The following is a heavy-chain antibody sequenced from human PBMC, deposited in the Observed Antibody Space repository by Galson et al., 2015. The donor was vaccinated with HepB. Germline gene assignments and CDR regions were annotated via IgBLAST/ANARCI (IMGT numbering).Heavy chain of an antibody. CDR3: ARGVAAAWDIWYFDL. V-gene: IGHV3-7*03. D-gene: IGHD6-13*01. CDR2: IKQDGSEK. Sequence: SLRLSCAASGFTFSSYWMSWVRQAPGKGLEWVANIKQDGSEKYYVDSVKGRFTISRDNAKNSLYLQMNSLRAEDTAVYYCARGVAAAWDIWYFDLWGRGTLVTVSS. J-gene: IGHJ2*01. CDR1: GFTFSSYW.